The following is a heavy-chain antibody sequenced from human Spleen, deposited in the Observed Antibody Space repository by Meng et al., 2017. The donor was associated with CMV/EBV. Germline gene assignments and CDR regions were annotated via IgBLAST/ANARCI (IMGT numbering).Heavy chain of an antibody. Sequence: ASVKVSCKASGYTFSDYYMHWVRQAPGQGLEWMGWMNPNSGAAKYAQKFQGRVTMTRDTSLSTAYMELSGLTSDDTAVYYCARDLVGYDAFDIWGQGTLVTVSS. CDR2: MNPNSGAA. D-gene: IGHD3-22*01. V-gene: IGHV1-2*02. J-gene: IGHJ3*02. CDR3: ARDLVGYDAFDI. CDR1: GYTFSDYY.